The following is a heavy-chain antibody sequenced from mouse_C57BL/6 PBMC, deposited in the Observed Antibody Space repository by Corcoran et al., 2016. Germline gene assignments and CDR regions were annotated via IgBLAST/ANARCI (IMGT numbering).Heavy chain of an antibody. D-gene: IGHD1-1*01. CDR1: GYTFTEYP. CDR3: VPFYYYGSSPLGYFDV. CDR2: IYSDTGEP. J-gene: IGHJ1*03. V-gene: IGHV9-1*01. Sequence: QIQLVQSGPELKKPGETVKISCKASGYTFTEYPMHWVKQAPGKGFKWRGMIYSDTGEPTYAEEFTGRFAFSLETSASNAYLQINKLKNEDTGTNFCVPFYYYGSSPLGYFDVWGTGTTVTVSS.